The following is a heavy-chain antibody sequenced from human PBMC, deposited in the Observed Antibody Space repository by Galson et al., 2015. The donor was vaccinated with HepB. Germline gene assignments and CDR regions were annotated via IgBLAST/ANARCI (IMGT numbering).Heavy chain of an antibody. V-gene: IGHV3-21*01. J-gene: IGHJ5*02. CDR2: ISSSSSYI. D-gene: IGHD4-11*01. CDR1: GFTFSSYS. CDR3: ARGLQYEASWFDP. Sequence: SLRLSCAASGFTFSSYSMNWVRQAPGKGLEWVSSISSSSSYIYYADSVKGRFTISRDNAKNSLYLQMNSLRAEDTAVYYCARGLQYEASWFDPWGQGTLVTVSS.